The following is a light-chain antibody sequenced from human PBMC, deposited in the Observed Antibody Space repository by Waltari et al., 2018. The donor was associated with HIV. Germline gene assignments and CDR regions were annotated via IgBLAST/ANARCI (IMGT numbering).Light chain of an antibody. Sequence: QSVLTQPPSVPEAPRQRVTISCSGSNSNIGNNAVIWFQQLPGKSPELLIYYDSLLPSGDSDRFSATKAGTASSLAISGLQSEDAADYDCAAWDDTLNGFVFGTGTRVTVL. V-gene: IGLV1-36*01. J-gene: IGLJ1*01. CDR2: YDS. CDR3: AAWDDTLNGFV. CDR1: NSNIGNNA.